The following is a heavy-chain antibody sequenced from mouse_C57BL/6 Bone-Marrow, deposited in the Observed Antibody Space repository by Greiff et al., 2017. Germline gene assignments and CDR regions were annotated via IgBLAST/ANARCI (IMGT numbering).Heavy chain of an antibody. CDR3: TATTVVAAWFAY. D-gene: IGHD1-1*01. CDR1: GFTFSNYW. CDR2: IRLKSDNYAT. V-gene: IGHV6-3*01. J-gene: IGHJ3*01. Sequence: EVMLVESGGGLVQPGGSMKLSCVASGFTFSNYWMNWVRQSPEKGLEWVAQIRLKSDNYATHYAESVKGRFTISRDDSKSSVYLQMNNLRAEDTGIYYCTATTVVAAWFAYWGQGTLVTVSA.